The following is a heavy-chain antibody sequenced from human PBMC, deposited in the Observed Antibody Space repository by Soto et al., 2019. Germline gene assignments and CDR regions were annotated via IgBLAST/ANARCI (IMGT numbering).Heavy chain of an antibody. CDR2: IIPIFNST. J-gene: IGHJ4*02. D-gene: IGHD2-2*02. V-gene: IGHV1-69*06. Sequence: QVQRVQSGAEVKTPGSSLKVSCTVSGSRFSNYVISWVRQAPGHGLEWLGRIIPIFNSTQYAQKFQGRVTITADKSTNTASLELSSLRSDDTAVYYCAREGRGKKAGYNGLVSLGYWGQGTLVTVSS. CDR1: GSRFSNYV. CDR3: AREGRGKKAGYNGLVSLGY.